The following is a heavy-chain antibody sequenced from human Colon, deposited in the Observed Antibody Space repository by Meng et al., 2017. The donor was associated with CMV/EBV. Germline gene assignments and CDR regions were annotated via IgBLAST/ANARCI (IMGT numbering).Heavy chain of an antibody. Sequence: QVQLVQSGGEVKKPGASVKGSCKASGYTFIGYSIHWVRQAPGQGLEWMGWINPNSGDTKYAQKFQGRVTMTRDTSISTAYLELSRLRYDDTAVYYCARAGFDMWGQGSMVTVSS. V-gene: IGHV1-2*02. CDR2: INPNSGDT. CDR3: ARAGFDM. J-gene: IGHJ3*02. CDR1: GYTFIGYS.